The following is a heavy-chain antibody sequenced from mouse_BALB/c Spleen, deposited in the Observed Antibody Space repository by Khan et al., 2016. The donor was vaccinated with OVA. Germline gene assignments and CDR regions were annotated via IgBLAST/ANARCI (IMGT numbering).Heavy chain of an antibody. CDR3: ARNYGYDEGLVY. V-gene: IGHV2-2*02. CDR1: GFSLTSYG. Sequence: VQLQESGPGLVQPSQCLSITCTVSGFSLTSYGIHWVRQSPGQGLEWLGVIWSGGSTDYDAAFISRLSISTDNSTSQAFFKMNSRQGNDTAIDYCARNYGYDEGLVYWGQGTLVTVSA. D-gene: IGHD2-2*01. J-gene: IGHJ3*01. CDR2: IWSGGST.